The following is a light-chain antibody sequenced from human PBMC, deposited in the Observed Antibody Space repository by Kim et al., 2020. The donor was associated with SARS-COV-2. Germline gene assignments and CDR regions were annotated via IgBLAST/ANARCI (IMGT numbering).Light chain of an antibody. CDR2: DTS. Sequence: ERMLTQSPAILSVSRGERATLSCRASQSVSTNLAWYQQKPGQPPRLLIYDTSTRATGIPARFSGSGSGTVFTLTIRSVQSEDFAVYFCPQYNDWPPYTFGQGTKLEI. V-gene: IGKV3-15*01. CDR1: QSVSTN. J-gene: IGKJ2*01. CDR3: PQYNDWPPYT.